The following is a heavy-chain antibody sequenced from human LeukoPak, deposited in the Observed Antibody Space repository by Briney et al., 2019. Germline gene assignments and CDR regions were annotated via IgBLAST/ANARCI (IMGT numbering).Heavy chain of an antibody. CDR2: INHSGST. J-gene: IGHJ4*02. V-gene: IGHV4-34*01. D-gene: IGHD6-13*01. Sequence: KPSETLSLTCAVYGGSFSGYYWSWIRQPPGKGLEWIGEINHSGSTNYNPSLKSRVTISVDTSKNQFSLKLSSVTAADTAVYYCASLLDLAAAGNYFDYWGQGTLVTVSS. CDR3: ASLLDLAAAGNYFDY. CDR1: GGSFSGYY.